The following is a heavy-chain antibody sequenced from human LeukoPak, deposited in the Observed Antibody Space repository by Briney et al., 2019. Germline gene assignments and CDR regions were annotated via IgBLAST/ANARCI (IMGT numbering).Heavy chain of an antibody. V-gene: IGHV3-23*01. CDR2: ISGSGGST. J-gene: IGHJ6*03. Sequence: HPGGSLRLSCAASGFTVSSNYMSWVRQAPGKGLEWVSAISGSGGSTYYADSVKGRFTISRDNSKNTLYLQMNSLRAEDTAVYYCAKFLVAGTYWYYYYMDVWGKGTTVTVSS. CDR3: AKFLVAGTYWYYYYMDV. CDR1: GFTVSSNY. D-gene: IGHD6-19*01.